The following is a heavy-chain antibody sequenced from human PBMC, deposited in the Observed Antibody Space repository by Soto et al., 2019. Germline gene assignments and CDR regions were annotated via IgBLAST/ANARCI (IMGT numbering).Heavy chain of an antibody. V-gene: IGHV3-33*01. CDR1: GFSFNNHG. J-gene: IGHJ4*02. CDR3: ARQHMVSYYFES. CDR2: IWYDGSYK. D-gene: IGHD2-8*01. Sequence: QVQLAESGGGVVQPGRSLRLSCAASGFSFNNHGMHWVRQAPGKGLEWVAVIWYDGSYKYYADSMKGRFTISRDNSKNTLYLQMNSLRAEDTALYYCARQHMVSYYFESWGQGTLVTVSS.